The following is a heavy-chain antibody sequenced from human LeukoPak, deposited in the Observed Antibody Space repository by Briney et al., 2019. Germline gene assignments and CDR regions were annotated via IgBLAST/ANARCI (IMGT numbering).Heavy chain of an antibody. V-gene: IGHV4-39*01. CDR1: GGSISSSSYY. CDR2: IYYSGST. J-gene: IGHJ3*02. D-gene: IGHD3-3*01. Sequence: PSETLSLTCTVSGGSISSSSYYWGWIRQPSGKGLEWIGSIYYSGSTYYNPSLKSRVTISVDTSKNQFSLKLSSVTAADTAVYYCATNSDFWSGYPPHAFDIWGQGTMVTVSS. CDR3: ATNSDFWSGYPPHAFDI.